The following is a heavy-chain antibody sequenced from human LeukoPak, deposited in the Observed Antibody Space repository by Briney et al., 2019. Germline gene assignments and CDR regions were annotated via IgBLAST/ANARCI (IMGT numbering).Heavy chain of an antibody. V-gene: IGHV3-30-3*02. Sequence: GGSLRLSCAASGFTFSSYAMHWVRQAPGKGLEWVAVISYDGSNKYYADSVKGRFTISRDNSKNTLYLQMNSLRAEDTAVYYCAKNLGAFDIWGQGTMVTVSS. CDR3: AKNLGAFDI. CDR1: GFTFSSYA. CDR2: ISYDGSNK. J-gene: IGHJ3*02.